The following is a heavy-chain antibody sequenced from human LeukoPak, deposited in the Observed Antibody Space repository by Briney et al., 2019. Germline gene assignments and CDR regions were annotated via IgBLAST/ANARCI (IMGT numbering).Heavy chain of an antibody. V-gene: IGHV3-30*03. CDR1: GFSFSTYW. J-gene: IGHJ4*02. Sequence: GGSLRLSCAASGFSFSTYWMSWVRQAPGKGLEWVAVISYDGSNKYYADSVKGRFTISRDNSKNTLYLQMNSLRAEDTAVYYCAREEDSSGYYQLDYWGQGTLVTVSS. D-gene: IGHD3-22*01. CDR3: AREEDSSGYYQLDY. CDR2: ISYDGSNK.